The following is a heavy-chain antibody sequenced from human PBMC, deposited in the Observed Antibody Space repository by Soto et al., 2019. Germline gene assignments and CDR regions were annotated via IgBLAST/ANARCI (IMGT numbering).Heavy chain of an antibody. D-gene: IGHD3-3*01. CDR3: ARDTYDFWSGYYPFDY. J-gene: IGHJ4*02. CDR2: IYTSGST. CDR1: GGSISSYY. V-gene: IGHV4-4*07. Sequence: SETLSLTCTVSGGSISSYYWSWIRQPAGKGLEWIGRIYTSGSTNYNPSLKSRVTMSVDTSKNQFSLKLSSVTAADTAVYYCARDTYDFWSGYYPFDYWGQGTLVTVSS.